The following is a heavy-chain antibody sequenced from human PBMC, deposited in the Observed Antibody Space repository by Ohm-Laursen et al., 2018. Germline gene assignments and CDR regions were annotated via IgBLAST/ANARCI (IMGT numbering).Heavy chain of an antibody. Sequence: SLRLSCTASGFTFDDYAMHWVRQAPGKGLEWVSGISWNSGSIGYADSVKGRFTISRDNAKNSLYLQMNSLRAEDTALYYCAKDTTYYYGSGFDYWGQGTLVTVSS. D-gene: IGHD3-10*01. J-gene: IGHJ4*02. CDR1: GFTFDDYA. CDR2: ISWNSGSI. V-gene: IGHV3-9*01. CDR3: AKDTTYYYGSGFDY.